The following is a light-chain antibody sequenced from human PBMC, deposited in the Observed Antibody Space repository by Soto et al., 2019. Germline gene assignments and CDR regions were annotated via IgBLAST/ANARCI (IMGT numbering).Light chain of an antibody. CDR3: QKYDTAPLT. CDR1: ETISSW. V-gene: IGKV1-5*01. Sequence: DIQLTQSPSTLCASVGDRVTMYCRASETISSWFAWYQQEEGKAPKLLMYDASPLESGVPPRFSGSRSGTEFTLTISSLQTEDIATYFCQKYDTAPLTFGGGTKVDI. CDR2: DAS. J-gene: IGKJ4*01.